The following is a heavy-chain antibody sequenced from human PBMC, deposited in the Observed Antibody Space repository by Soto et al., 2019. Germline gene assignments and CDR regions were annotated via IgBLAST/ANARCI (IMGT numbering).Heavy chain of an antibody. Sequence: QLQLQESGPGLVKPSETLSLTCTVSGGSISSSSYYWGWIRQPPGKGLEWIGSIYYSGSTYYNPSLKSRVTISVDTSKNQFSLKLSSVTAADTAVYYCARHFRGVDAPTVTTSVYNWFDPWGQGTLVTVSS. CDR1: GGSISSSSYY. V-gene: IGHV4-39*01. D-gene: IGHD4-17*01. CDR3: ARHFRGVDAPTVTTSVYNWFDP. CDR2: IYYSGST. J-gene: IGHJ5*02.